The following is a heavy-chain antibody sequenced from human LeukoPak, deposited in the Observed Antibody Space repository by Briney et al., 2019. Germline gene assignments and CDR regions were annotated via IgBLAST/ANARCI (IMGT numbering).Heavy chain of an antibody. D-gene: IGHD6-19*01. V-gene: IGHV3-11*04. CDR3: AKDPSWIAVATFDY. CDR1: GFAFNDYY. J-gene: IGHJ4*02. CDR2: ISSSGSTI. Sequence: PGGSLRLSCAASGFAFNDYYMSWIRQAPGKGLEWVSYISSSGSTIYYADSVKGRFLISRDNAKNSLYLQMNSLRAEDTAVYYCAKDPSWIAVATFDYWGQGTLVTVSS.